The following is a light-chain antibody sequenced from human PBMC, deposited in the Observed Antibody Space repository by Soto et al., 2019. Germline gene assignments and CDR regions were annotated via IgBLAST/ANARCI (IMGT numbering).Light chain of an antibody. CDR2: LNNDGSH. CDR3: QTWGTGFQF. J-gene: IGLJ2*01. Sequence: QPVLTQSPSASASLGASVKLTCTLSSGHSSYAIAWHQKQPGKGPRYLMDLNNDGSHTKGDGIPDRFSGSSSGADRYLIISSRKSEDEADYYCQTWGTGFQFFGGGTKLTFL. V-gene: IGLV4-69*01. CDR1: SGHSSYA.